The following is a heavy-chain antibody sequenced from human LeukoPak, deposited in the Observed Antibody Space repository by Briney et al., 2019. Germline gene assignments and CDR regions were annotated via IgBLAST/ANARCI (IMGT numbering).Heavy chain of an antibody. CDR1: GGSFSGYY. CDR3: ARGPRRDGYNRVGFAY. V-gene: IGHV4-34*01. CDR2: INHSGST. J-gene: IGHJ4*02. Sequence: PSETLSLTCAVYGGSFSGYYWSWIRQPPGKGLEWIGEINHSGSTNYNPSLKSRVTISVDTSKNQFSLKLSSVTAADTAVYYCARGPRRDGYNRVGFAYWGQGTLVTVSS. D-gene: IGHD5-24*01.